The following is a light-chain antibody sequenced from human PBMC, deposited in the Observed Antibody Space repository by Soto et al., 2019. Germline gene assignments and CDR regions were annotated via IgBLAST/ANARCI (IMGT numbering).Light chain of an antibody. CDR3: QQSGSSPGT. Sequence: EIVLTQSPGTLSLSPGERATLSCRASQSVSSIYLAWYQQKPGQAPRLLIYGVSSRATGIPDRFSGSGSGTDFTLTIARLEPEDFAVYYCQQSGSSPGTFGQGTKVEI. J-gene: IGKJ1*01. V-gene: IGKV3-20*01. CDR1: QSVSSIY. CDR2: GVS.